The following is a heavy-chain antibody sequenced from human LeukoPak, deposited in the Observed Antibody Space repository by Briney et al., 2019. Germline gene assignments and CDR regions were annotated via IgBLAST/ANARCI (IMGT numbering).Heavy chain of an antibody. J-gene: IGHJ4*02. CDR2: INQDASEI. D-gene: IGHD2-21*02. CDR3: ATDRDNSDWQKRFDS. CDR1: GFTFSTYW. V-gene: IGHV3-7*01. Sequence: GGSLRLSCAASGFTFSTYWMNWYRQAPGKGLEWVGNINQDASEINYVDSVGGRFTLSRDNSKNSLHLQMNSLRAEDTAVYYCATDRDNSDWQKRFDSWGQGTLVTVSS.